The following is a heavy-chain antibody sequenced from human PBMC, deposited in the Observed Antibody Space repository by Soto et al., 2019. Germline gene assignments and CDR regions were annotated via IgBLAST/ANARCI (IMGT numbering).Heavy chain of an antibody. Sequence: GGSLRLSCAASGFTFSNAWMSWVRQAPGKGLEWVGRIKSKTDGGTTDYAAPVKGRFTISRDDSKNTLYLQMNSLKTEDTAVYYCTTDLGYGDYGYYYYYMDVWGKGTTVTVSS. J-gene: IGHJ6*03. D-gene: IGHD4-17*01. CDR2: IKSKTDGGTT. CDR1: GFTFSNAW. V-gene: IGHV3-15*01. CDR3: TTDLGYGDYGYYYYYMDV.